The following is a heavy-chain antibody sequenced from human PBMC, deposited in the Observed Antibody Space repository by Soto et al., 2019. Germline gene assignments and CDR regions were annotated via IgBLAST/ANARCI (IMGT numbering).Heavy chain of an antibody. CDR2: VWYDGSNK. Sequence: GGSLTLSCAASGFTFSSYGMHWVRHAPGKGLEWVAVVWYDGSNKYYADSVKGRFTISRDNSKNTLYLQMNSLRAEDTAVYYCARDKDPDLPPTPDWFDPWGQGTLVTVSS. CDR3: ARDKDPDLPPTPDWFDP. CDR1: GFTFSSYG. V-gene: IGHV3-33*01. D-gene: IGHD2-15*01. J-gene: IGHJ5*02.